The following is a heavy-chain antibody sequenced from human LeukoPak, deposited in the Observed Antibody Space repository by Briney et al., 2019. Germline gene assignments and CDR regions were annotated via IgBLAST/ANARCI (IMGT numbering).Heavy chain of an antibody. J-gene: IGHJ4*02. V-gene: IGHV3-30*18. CDR3: AKARRDGYNSWGIFDY. CDR1: GFTFSSYG. D-gene: IGHD5-24*01. Sequence: AGGSLRLSCATSGFTFSSYGMHWVRQVPGKGLEWVAVISYDAKSNYHVDSVKGRFTISRDNSKNTLYLQMNSLRAEDMALYYCAKARRDGYNSWGIFDYWGQGTLVTVSS. CDR2: ISYDAKSN.